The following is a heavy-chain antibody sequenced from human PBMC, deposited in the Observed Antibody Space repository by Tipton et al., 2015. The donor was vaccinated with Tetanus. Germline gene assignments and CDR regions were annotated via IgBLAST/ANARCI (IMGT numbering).Heavy chain of an antibody. D-gene: IGHD1-7*01. CDR3: ARDPRITGTGGDYYYYGMDV. Sequence: SLRLSCAASGFTFSSYSMNWVRQAPGKGLEWVSSISSSSSYIYYADSVKGRFTISRDNAKNSLYLQMNSLRAEDTAVYYCARDPRITGTGGDYYYYGMDVWGQGTTVTVSS. CDR1: GFTFSSYS. V-gene: IGHV3-21*01. J-gene: IGHJ6*02. CDR2: ISSSSSYI.